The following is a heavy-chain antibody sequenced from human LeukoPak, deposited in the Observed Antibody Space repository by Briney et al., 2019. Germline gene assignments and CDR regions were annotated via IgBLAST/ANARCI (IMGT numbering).Heavy chain of an antibody. CDR3: SSRSTSYYYYYYLDD. CDR2: ISGSGGST. V-gene: IGHV3-23*01. CDR1: GFTFICYA. J-gene: IGHJ6*03. Sequence: GGCLRLCCAASGFTFICYAVSTVRQAPGKGLEWDPAISGSGGSTYYADSVKGRFTISRDTSKNTLYLQMNSLSAEDTDAYYCSSRSTSYYYYYYLDDWGQGTTVNVSS. D-gene: IGHD2/OR15-2a*01.